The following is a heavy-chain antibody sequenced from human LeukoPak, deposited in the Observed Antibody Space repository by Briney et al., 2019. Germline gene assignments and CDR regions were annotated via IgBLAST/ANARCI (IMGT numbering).Heavy chain of an antibody. V-gene: IGHV4-61*02. CDR2: IYTSVNI. CDR1: GGSISSGSYY. J-gene: IGHJ3*02. D-gene: IGHD3-16*01. Sequence: SETLSLTCTVSGGSISSGSYYWSWIRQPAGKGLEWIGRIYTSVNINYNPSLKSRVSISVVTSKNHFSLQLCSVTAADTAVYFCAREVHDYVWGSQHDALDIWGQGTMVTVSS. CDR3: AREVHDYVWGSQHDALDI.